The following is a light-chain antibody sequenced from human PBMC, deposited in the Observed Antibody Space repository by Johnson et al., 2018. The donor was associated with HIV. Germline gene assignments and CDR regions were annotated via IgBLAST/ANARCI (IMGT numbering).Light chain of an antibody. V-gene: IGLV1-51*02. J-gene: IGLJ1*01. Sequence: QSVLTHPPSVSAAPVQKVTISCSGSSSDMGNYAVSWYQQLPGTAPKLLIYENNKRPSGIPDRFSGSKSCTSATLGITGLQTGDEADYYCGTWDTSLSAYVFGTGTTVTVL. CDR3: GTWDTSLSAYV. CDR1: SSDMGNYA. CDR2: ENN.